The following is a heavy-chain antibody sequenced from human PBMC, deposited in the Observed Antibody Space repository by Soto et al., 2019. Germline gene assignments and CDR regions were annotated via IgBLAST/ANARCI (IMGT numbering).Heavy chain of an antibody. CDR3: ARGYYYGGLDP. V-gene: IGHV3-30-3*01. J-gene: IGHJ5*02. D-gene: IGHD3-10*01. CDR2: ISYDGSEK. Sequence: ESGGGVVQPGRSLRLSCAASGFTFSRYAMHWARQAPGKGLEWVTVISYDGSEKYYVDSVKGRFTSSRDNSRNEVYLQMNSXRGEDTAVYYCARGYYYGGLDPWGQGTLVTVSA. CDR1: GFTFSRYA.